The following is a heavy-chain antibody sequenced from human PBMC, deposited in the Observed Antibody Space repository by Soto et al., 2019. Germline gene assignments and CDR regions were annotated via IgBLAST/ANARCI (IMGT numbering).Heavy chain of an antibody. CDR2: IYYSGST. CDR3: GRADSSSWSDDY. CDR1: GGSISSGGYY. J-gene: IGHJ4*02. V-gene: IGHV4-31*03. D-gene: IGHD6-13*01. Sequence: QVQLQESGPGLVKPSQTLSLTCTVSGGSISSGGYYWSWIRQHPGKGLEWIGYIYYSGSTYYNPSLSSRVTISVDTSKNQFSLKLSSVTAADTAVYYCGRADSSSWSDDYWGQGTLVTVSS.